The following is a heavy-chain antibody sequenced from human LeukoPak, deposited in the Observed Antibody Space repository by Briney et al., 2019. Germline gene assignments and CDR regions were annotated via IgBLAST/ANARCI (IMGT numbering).Heavy chain of an antibody. CDR1: GFTFSSYS. Sequence: GGSLRLSCAASGFTFSSYSMNWVRQAPGKGLEWVSYISSSSSTIYYADSVKGRFTISRDNAKNSLYLQMNSLRDEGTAVYYCARDLYDILTGYYPFDYWGQGTLVTVSS. J-gene: IGHJ4*02. CDR3: ARDLYDILTGYYPFDY. V-gene: IGHV3-48*02. CDR2: ISSSSSTI. D-gene: IGHD3-9*01.